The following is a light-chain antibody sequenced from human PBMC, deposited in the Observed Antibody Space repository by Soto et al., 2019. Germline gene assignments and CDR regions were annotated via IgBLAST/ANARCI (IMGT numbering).Light chain of an antibody. J-gene: IGKJ1*01. CDR1: QSVSSY. Sequence: EIVLTQSPATLSLSPGERATLSCRASQSVSSYLAWYQQKPGQAPRLLIYDASNRATGIPARFSGSGSGTDFTLTISSLQPEDVATYYCQKYKTAPWTFGQGTKVEIK. CDR3: QKYKTAPWT. V-gene: IGKV3-11*01. CDR2: DAS.